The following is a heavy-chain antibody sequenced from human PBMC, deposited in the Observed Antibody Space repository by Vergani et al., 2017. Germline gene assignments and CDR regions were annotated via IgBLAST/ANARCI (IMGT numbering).Heavy chain of an antibody. V-gene: IGHV1-69*01. CDR2: IMPILGTP. CDR3: AKEYSTSASCYALPFDI. J-gene: IGHJ3*02. CDR1: GGTFSNYV. Sequence: QVQLVQSGAEVKKPGSSVKVSCKASGGTFSNYVINWIRQAPGQGLEWMGGIMPILGTPYYAQNFQGRVTITADGSTRTANMELSSLRSEDTAVYYCAKEYSTSASCYALPFDIWGQGTMVTVSS. D-gene: IGHD2-2*01.